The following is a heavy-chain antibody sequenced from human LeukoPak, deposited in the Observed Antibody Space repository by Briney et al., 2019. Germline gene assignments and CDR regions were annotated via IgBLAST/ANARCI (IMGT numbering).Heavy chain of an antibody. V-gene: IGHV3-30*18. CDR3: AQDLAWIRFDN. D-gene: IGHD5-12*01. CDR1: GFTFSSYG. CDR2: ISYDGSNK. Sequence: GGSLRLSCAASGFTFSSYGMHWVRQAPGKGLEWVAVISYDGSNKYYADSVKGRFTISRDNSKNTVYLQMDSLRFEDAAIYYCAQDLAWIRFDNWGQGTLVTVSS. J-gene: IGHJ4*02.